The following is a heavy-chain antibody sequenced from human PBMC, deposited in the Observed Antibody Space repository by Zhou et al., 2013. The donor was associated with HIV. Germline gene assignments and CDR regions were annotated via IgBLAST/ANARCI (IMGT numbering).Heavy chain of an antibody. V-gene: IGHV1-69*12. Sequence: QVHLVQSGAEVKKPGSSVKVSCKASGGTFSTYAFSWVRQAPGQGLEWMGGITPMFGRTKFAQSFQGRIMMTAVESTKTAHMELASLTSKDTAVYYCARLSSQWDGETVVWGQGSRGQRLF. CDR3: ARLSSQWDGETVV. CDR2: ITPMFGRT. D-gene: IGHD1-26*01. J-gene: IGHJ4*02. CDR1: GGTFSTYA.